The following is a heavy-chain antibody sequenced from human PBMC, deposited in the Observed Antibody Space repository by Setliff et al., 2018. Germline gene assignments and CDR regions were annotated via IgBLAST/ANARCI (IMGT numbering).Heavy chain of an antibody. J-gene: IGHJ4*02. CDR1: GGSISSYY. D-gene: IGHD3-3*01. CDR2: IYYSGST. CDR3: ARRISYYNFWSGYYDY. Sequence: SETLSLTCTVSGGSISSYYWGWIRQPPGKRLEWIGYIYYSGSTNYNPSLESRVTISVDTSKNQFSLRLNSATAADAAVYYCARRISYYNFWSGYYDYWGQGTQVTVSS. V-gene: IGHV4-59*01.